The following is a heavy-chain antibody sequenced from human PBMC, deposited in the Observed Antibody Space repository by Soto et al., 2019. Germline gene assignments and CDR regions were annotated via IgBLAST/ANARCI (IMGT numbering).Heavy chain of an antibody. CDR1: GYTFTGYY. CDR3: ARGWEYYDILTSYYDPDPYFDY. Sequence: QVQLVQSGAEVKKPGASVKVSCKASGYTFTGYYMHWVRQAPGQGLEWMGWINPNSGGTNYAQKFQGWVTMTRDTSISTAYMELSRLRSDDTAVYYCARGWEYYDILTSYYDPDPYFDYWGQGTLVTVSS. J-gene: IGHJ4*02. CDR2: INPNSGGT. V-gene: IGHV1-2*04. D-gene: IGHD3-9*01.